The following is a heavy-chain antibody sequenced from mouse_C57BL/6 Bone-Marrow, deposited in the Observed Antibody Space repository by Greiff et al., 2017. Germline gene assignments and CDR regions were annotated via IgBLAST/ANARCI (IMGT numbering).Heavy chain of an antibody. V-gene: IGHV1-72*01. Sequence: QVQLQQPGAELVKPGASVKLSCKASGYTFTSYWMHWVKQRPGRGLEWIGRIDPNSGGTKYNEKFKSKATLTVDKPSSTAYMKLSSLTSEDSAVYYCARSLIYDGYDGYAMDYWGQGTSVTVSS. CDR1: GYTFTSYW. CDR2: IDPNSGGT. D-gene: IGHD2-2*01. J-gene: IGHJ4*01. CDR3: ARSLIYDGYDGYAMDY.